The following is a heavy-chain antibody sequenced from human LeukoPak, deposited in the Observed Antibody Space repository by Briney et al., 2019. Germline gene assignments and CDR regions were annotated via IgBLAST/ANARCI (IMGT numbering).Heavy chain of an antibody. V-gene: IGHV3-53*01. CDR3: ARGAGFNYPYYFDY. CDR2: IYGGGNI. Sequence: GGSLRLSCAASGFTVSSNYMDWVRQAPGKGLEWVSVIYGGGNIYYADSVKGRFTISRDNSKNTLYLQMNSLRAEDTAVYYCARGAGFNYPYYFDYWGQGTLVTVSS. D-gene: IGHD5-24*01. J-gene: IGHJ4*02. CDR1: GFTVSSNY.